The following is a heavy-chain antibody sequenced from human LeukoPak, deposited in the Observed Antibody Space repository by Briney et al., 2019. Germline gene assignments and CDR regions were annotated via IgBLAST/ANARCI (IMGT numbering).Heavy chain of an antibody. CDR2: ISGSGGTT. J-gene: IGHJ4*02. V-gene: IGHV3-23*01. D-gene: IGHD1-1*01. CDR3: AKGLINDWTALEY. Sequence: PGGSLRLSCAASGFTFSSYAMTCVRQAPGKGLDWVSAISGSGGTTSSADSVRGRFTISRDNSKNTLYLQMHSLRAEDTAVYYCAKGLINDWTALEYWGQGTLVTVSS. CDR1: GFTFSSYA.